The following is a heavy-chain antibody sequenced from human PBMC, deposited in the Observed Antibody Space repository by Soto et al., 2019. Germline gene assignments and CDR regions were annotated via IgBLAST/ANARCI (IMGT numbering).Heavy chain of an antibody. V-gene: IGHV1-2*02. D-gene: IGHD6-19*01. Sequence: ASVKVSFKASQYTFTNYYLHWVRQAPGQRPEWMGWINNGGGTIYAQKFQGRLTMTRDTSITTAYMELSRLSSDDTAFYYCATSSDWSPLLDYWGQGTLVTVSS. CDR2: INNGGGT. CDR1: QYTFTNYY. J-gene: IGHJ4*02. CDR3: ATSSDWSPLLDY.